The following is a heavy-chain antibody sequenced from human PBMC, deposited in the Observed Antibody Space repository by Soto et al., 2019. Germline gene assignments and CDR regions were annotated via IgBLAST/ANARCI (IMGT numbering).Heavy chain of an antibody. V-gene: IGHV1-3*01. J-gene: IGHJ4*02. CDR1: GYNFTRYG. Sequence: ASVKVSCKASGYNFTRYGMHWVRQAPGQRLEWMGWINAGNGNTKYSQKFQGRVNITRDTSASTAYMDLSSLISEDTAVSYCAAAVGHCWSRYYTTLYYFDYWGQGTLVTVSS. CDR3: AAAVGHCWSRYYTTLYYFDY. CDR2: INAGNGNT. D-gene: IGHD3-3*02.